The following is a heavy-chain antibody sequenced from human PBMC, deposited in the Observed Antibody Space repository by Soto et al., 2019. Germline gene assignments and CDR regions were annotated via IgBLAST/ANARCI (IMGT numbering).Heavy chain of an antibody. V-gene: IGHV3-30*18. Sequence: PGGSLRLSCAASGFTFSSYGMHWVRQAPGKGLEWVAVISYDGSNKYYADSVKGRFTISRDNSKNTLYLQMNSLRAEDTAVYYCAKDHGMVDTPQDYWGQGTLVTVSS. CDR1: GFTFSSYG. CDR3: AKDHGMVDTPQDY. CDR2: ISYDGSNK. J-gene: IGHJ4*02. D-gene: IGHD5-18*01.